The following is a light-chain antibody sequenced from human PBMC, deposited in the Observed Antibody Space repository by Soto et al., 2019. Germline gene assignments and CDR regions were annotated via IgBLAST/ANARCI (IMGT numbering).Light chain of an antibody. CDR3: HQYNNWPPYT. J-gene: IGKJ2*01. V-gene: IGKV3-15*01. Sequence: EIVMTQSPATLSVFPGERATLSCRASQSISTNLAWYQQKPGQAPRLLIYGASARATGIPARFSGRGSETEFTRTISSLQSEDFAVYYCHQYNNWPPYTFGQGTKLEIK. CDR1: QSISTN. CDR2: GAS.